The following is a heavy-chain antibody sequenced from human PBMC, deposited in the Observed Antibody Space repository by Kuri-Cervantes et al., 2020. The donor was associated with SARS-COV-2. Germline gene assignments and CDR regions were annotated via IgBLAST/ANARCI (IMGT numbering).Heavy chain of an antibody. V-gene: IGHV4-39*01. D-gene: IGHD6-6*01. CDR3: ARGGIAARPGWFDP. Sequence: SETLSLTCTVSGGSISSSSYYWAWIRQPPGKGLEWIGSIYYSGSTYYNPSLKSRVTISVDTSKNQFSLKLSSVTAADTAVYYCARGGIAARPGWFDPWGQGTLVTVSS. J-gene: IGHJ5*02. CDR2: IYYSGST. CDR1: GGSISSSSYY.